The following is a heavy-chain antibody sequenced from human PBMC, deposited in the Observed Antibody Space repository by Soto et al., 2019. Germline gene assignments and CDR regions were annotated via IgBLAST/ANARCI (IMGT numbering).Heavy chain of an antibody. CDR2: IWYDGSNK. CDR1: GFTFSSYG. Sequence: QVQLVESGGGVVQPGRSLRLSCAASGFTFSSYGMHWVRQAPGKGLEWVAVIWYDGSNKYYADSVKGRFTISRDNSKNTLYLQMNSLRAEDTAVYYCAREQQWLANYYYSYGMDVWGQGTTVTVSS. CDR3: AREQQWLANYYYSYGMDV. V-gene: IGHV3-33*01. J-gene: IGHJ6*02. D-gene: IGHD6-19*01.